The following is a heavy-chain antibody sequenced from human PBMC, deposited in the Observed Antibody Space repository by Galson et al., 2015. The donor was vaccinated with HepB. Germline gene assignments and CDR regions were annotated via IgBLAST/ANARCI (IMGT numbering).Heavy chain of an antibody. V-gene: IGHV3-23*01. CDR3: VKDWEGSTCPCMDV. J-gene: IGHJ6*02. Sequence: SPRLSCAASGFTFRSHAMSWVRQAPGKGLEWVSSISGSGDDTYNADSVKGRFTISRDNSKNTVFLQMNSLRAEDSALYYCVKDWEGSTCPCMDVWGQGTTVTVSS. CDR2: ISGSGDDT. D-gene: IGHD1-26*01. CDR1: GFTFRSHA.